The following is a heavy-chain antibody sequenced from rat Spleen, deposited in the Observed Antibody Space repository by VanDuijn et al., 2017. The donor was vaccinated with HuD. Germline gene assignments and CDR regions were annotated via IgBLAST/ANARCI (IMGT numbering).Heavy chain of an antibody. V-gene: IGHV5-22*01. Sequence: EVQLVESGGGSVQPGNSLKLSCAASGFTFSDYYMAWVRQAPQKGLEWVASISHEGSKTYYGDSVKGRFTISRENAKSTLYLQMTSLKSEDTATYYCVRLLGAPDWYFDFWGPGTMVTVSS. CDR1: GFTFSDYY. CDR2: ISHEGSKT. CDR3: VRLLGAPDWYFDF. D-gene: IGHD5-1*01. J-gene: IGHJ1*01.